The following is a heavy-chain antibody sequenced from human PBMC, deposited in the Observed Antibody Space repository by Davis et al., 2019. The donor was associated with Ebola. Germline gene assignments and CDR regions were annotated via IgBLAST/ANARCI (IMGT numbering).Heavy chain of an antibody. J-gene: IGHJ4*02. V-gene: IGHV5-51*01. CDR2: IYPGDSDT. CDR3: ARAPYYYDVSGFYVDY. D-gene: IGHD3-22*01. Sequence: KVSCKGSGYSFTSYWIGWVRQMPGKGLEWMGIIYPGDSDTRYSPSFVGQAIFSADKSISTAYLQWSSLKASDTATYYCARAPYYYDVSGFYVDYWGQGTLVTVSS. CDR1: GYSFTSYW.